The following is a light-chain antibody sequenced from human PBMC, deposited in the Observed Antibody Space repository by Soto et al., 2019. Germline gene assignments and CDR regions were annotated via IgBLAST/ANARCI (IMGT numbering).Light chain of an antibody. CDR3: CSYAASYTVV. Sequence: QSALTQPRSVSGSHGQSVTISCTGTSSDVGGYNYVSWYQQHPGKAPKLMIYDVSKRPSGVPDRFSGSKSGNTASLTISGLQAEDEADYYCCSYAASYTVVVGIATKVTV. J-gene: IGLJ1*01. V-gene: IGLV2-11*01. CDR2: DVS. CDR1: SSDVGGYNY.